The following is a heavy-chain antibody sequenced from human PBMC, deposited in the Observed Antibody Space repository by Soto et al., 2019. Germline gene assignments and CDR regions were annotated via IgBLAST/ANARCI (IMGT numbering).Heavy chain of an antibody. V-gene: IGHV1-18*01. Sequence: QVQLVQSGAEVTKPGASVKVSCKASGYTSINYGISWVRQAPGQGLEWMGWISAYRGNTNYAQKFRGRITMTTDTSTSTVYMELRNLRSDDTAVYYCARDGDQWDRRYCDNWGQGTLVTVSS. CDR3: ARDGDQWDRRYCDN. J-gene: IGHJ4*02. D-gene: IGHD1-26*01. CDR2: ISAYRGNT. CDR1: GYTSINYG.